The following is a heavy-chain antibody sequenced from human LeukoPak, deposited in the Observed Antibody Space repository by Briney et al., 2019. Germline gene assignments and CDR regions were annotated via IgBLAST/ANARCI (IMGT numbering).Heavy chain of an antibody. CDR2: IFGSGGSA. J-gene: IGHJ4*02. D-gene: IGHD6-19*01. V-gene: IGHV3-23*01. CDR3: GKTTTGYRSGRYPGWPVDC. Sequence: PGGSLRLSCVASGFTFNNYAMYWVRQAPGKGLEWVSGIFGSGGSAHYADSVKGRFTISRDNSKNTVDLQINSLRSDDTAVYYCGKTTTGYRSGRYPGWPVDCWGQGSLVTVSS. CDR1: GFTFNNYA.